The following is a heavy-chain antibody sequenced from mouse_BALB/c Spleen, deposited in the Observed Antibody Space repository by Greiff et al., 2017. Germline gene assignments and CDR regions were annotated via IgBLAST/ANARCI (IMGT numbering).Heavy chain of an antibody. CDR1: GFTFSDYY. CDR3: ARDLEVRRYYAMDY. V-gene: IGHV5-4*02. J-gene: IGHJ4*01. D-gene: IGHD2-14*01. CDR2: ISDGGSYT. Sequence: VQLKESGGGLVKPGGSLKLSCAASGFTFSDYYMYWVRQTPEKRLEWVATISDGGSYTYYPDSVKGRFTISRDNAKNNLYLQMSSLKSEDTAMYYCARDLEVRRYYAMDYWGQGTSVTVSS.